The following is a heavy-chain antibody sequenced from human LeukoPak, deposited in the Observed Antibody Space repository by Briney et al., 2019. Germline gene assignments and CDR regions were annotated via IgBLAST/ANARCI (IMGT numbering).Heavy chain of an antibody. D-gene: IGHD3-22*01. Sequence: GGSLRLSCAASEFSVGSNYMTWVRQAPGKGLEWVSSITSSSSYIYYADSVKGRFTISRDNAKNSLYLHMNSLRAEDTAVYYCARHVVAVGFDYWGQGTLVTVSS. J-gene: IGHJ4*02. V-gene: IGHV3-21*01. CDR3: ARHVVAVGFDY. CDR1: EFSVGSNY. CDR2: ITSSSSYI.